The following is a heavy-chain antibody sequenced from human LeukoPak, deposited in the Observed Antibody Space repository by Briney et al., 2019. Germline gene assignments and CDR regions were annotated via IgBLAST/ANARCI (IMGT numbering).Heavy chain of an antibody. D-gene: IGHD6-13*01. J-gene: IGHJ4*02. CDR3: ARAGQLNY. V-gene: IGHV3-7*05. Sequence: WGSLRLSCVGSGFTFSGYWMNWVRQAPGRGLEWVAKIEEDGRAKYYMDSVKGRCSIYRDNAKNSLYLQMYSLRAEDTAMYYCARAGQLNYWGQGTLVTVSS. CDR2: IEEDGRAK. CDR1: GFTFSGYW.